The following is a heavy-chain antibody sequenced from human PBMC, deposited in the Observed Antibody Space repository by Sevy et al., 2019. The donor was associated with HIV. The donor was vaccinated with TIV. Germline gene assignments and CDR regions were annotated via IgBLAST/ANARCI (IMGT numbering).Heavy chain of an antibody. D-gene: IGHD3-22*01. V-gene: IGHV4-59*01. Sequence: SETLSLTCTVSGGSISSYYWSWIRQPPGKGLEWIGYIYYSGSTNYNPSLKSRVTISVDTSKNQFSLKLSSVTAADTAVYYCAGVGADGSGYYGDWFDPWGQGTLVTVSS. CDR3: AGVGADGSGYYGDWFDP. J-gene: IGHJ5*02. CDR2: IYYSGST. CDR1: GGSISSYY.